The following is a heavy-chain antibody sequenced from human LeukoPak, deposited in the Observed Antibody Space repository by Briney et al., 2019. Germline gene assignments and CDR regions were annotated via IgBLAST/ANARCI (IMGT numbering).Heavy chain of an antibody. J-gene: IGHJ4*02. Sequence: SETLSLTCEVNGGSFNGYHWTWIRQSPGKGLEWIGEINDSGSPIYSPSLRSRPTISVDTSKNQFSVTLTSVTVADTAVYYCARGPHQHWPLGQFWGQGSLVTVSS. V-gene: IGHV4-34*01. D-gene: IGHD2-2*01. CDR1: GGSFNGYH. CDR3: ARGPHQHWPLGQF. CDR2: INDSGSP.